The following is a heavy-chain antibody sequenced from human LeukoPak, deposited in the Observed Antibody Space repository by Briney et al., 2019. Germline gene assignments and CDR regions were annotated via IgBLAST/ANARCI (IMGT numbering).Heavy chain of an antibody. J-gene: IGHJ4*02. CDR1: GGSISSGDYY. V-gene: IGHV4-31*03. Sequence: SETLSLTCTVSGGSISSGDYYWTWIRQHPGKGLEWIGYISYRGTTNYNPSLKSRVTMSVDASKNQFSLKLVSVTAADTAVYYCASRDGYNLYYFDYWGQGTLVTVSS. CDR3: ASRDGYNLYYFDY. D-gene: IGHD5-24*01. CDR2: ISYRGTT.